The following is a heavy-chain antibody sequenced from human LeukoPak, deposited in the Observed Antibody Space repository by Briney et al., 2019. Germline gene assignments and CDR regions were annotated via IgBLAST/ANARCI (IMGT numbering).Heavy chain of an antibody. Sequence: SETLSLTCTVSGGSISNYYWSWIRQPAGKGLEWIGRIYTSGSTNYNPSLKSRVTMSVDTSKNQFSLKLSSVTAADTAVYYCARVKRGSSWYYFDYWGPGTQVTVSS. CDR2: IYTSGST. D-gene: IGHD6-13*01. CDR3: ARVKRGSSWYYFDY. J-gene: IGHJ4*02. V-gene: IGHV4-4*07. CDR1: GGSISNYY.